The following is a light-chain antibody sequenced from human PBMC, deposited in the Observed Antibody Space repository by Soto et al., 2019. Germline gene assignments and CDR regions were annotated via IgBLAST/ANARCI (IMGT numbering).Light chain of an antibody. V-gene: IGKV3-11*01. Sequence: EIVFTQSPSTLSLSPGERATLSCRASQSVGSNLAWYQQQPGQAPRLLIYDTSNRATGIPARFSGSGSGTDFTLTISSLEPEAFAVYYCQRRDTFGQGTRLEIK. CDR2: DTS. CDR3: QRRDT. CDR1: QSVGSN. J-gene: IGKJ5*01.